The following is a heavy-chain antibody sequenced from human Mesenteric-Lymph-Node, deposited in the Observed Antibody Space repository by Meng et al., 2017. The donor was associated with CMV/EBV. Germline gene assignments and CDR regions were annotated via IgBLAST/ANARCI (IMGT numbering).Heavy chain of an antibody. Sequence: AVYGGSFSGYYLSWIRQSPGEGLEWIAEINHSGSTNFNPSLKSRVTISVDTTKNQFSLNLHSVTAADTAVYYCAGAYQLLWGGWFDPWGQGTLVTVSS. D-gene: IGHD2-2*01. V-gene: IGHV4-34*01. J-gene: IGHJ5*02. CDR3: AGAYQLLWGGWFDP. CDR2: INHSGST. CDR1: GGSFSGYY.